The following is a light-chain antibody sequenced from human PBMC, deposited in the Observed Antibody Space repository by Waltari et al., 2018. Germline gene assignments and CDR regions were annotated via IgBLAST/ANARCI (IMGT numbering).Light chain of an antibody. CDR1: TSTVATTY. Sequence: QSLLTQPPPVSAATGKPVTITCSVSTSTVATTYVFWFQQFVILAPLLLIYKNLELPSGVSDRFSASKSGTSASLFIAGLRSEDEALYYCSAWDDSRGGLWVFGGGTRVTVL. CDR3: SAWDDSRGGLWV. V-gene: IGLV1-47*01. J-gene: IGLJ3*02. CDR2: KNL.